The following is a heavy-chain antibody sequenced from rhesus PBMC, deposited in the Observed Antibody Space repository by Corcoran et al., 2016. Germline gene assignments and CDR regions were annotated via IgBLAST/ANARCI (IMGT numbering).Heavy chain of an antibody. CDR2: IIPLVGIT. CDR1: GFTFVSYA. J-gene: IGHJ1*01. Sequence: QVQLVQSGAEVKKPGASVKVSCKASGFTFVSYAISWVRQAPGQGLEWMGVIIPLVGITNYAEKFQGRVTITADTSTSTAYMELSSLRSEDTAVYYCARGGDCTGSGCYVEWYFEFWGQGALVTVSS. D-gene: IGHD2-21*01. CDR3: ARGGDCTGSGCYVEWYFEF. V-gene: IGHV1-198*02.